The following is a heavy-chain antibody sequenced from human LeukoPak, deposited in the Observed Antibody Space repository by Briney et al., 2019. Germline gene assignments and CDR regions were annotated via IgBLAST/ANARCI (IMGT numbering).Heavy chain of an antibody. J-gene: IGHJ3*02. CDR1: GFSFTKYA. CDR3: AGEKFDI. CDR2: ISKDGSMR. V-gene: IGHV3-30*04. Sequence: GGSLRVSCAASGFSFTKYAMDWVRRAPGKGLEWVAIISKDGSMRYYADSMKGRFTVSRDNSNNAVYLQMNSLKSEDTAVYYCAGEKFDIWGQGTMVTVSA.